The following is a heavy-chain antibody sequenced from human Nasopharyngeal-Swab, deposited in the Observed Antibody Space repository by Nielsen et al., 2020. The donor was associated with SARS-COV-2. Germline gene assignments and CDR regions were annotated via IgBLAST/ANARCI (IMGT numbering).Heavy chain of an antibody. Sequence: GESLKISCAASGFTFSSYWMSWVRQAPGKGLEWVANIKQDGSEKYYVDSVKGRFTISRDNAKNSLYLQMNSLRAEDTAVYYCARDGGAVAGRSLDYWGQGTLVTVSS. CDR3: ARDGGAVAGRSLDY. J-gene: IGHJ4*02. CDR1: GFTFSSYW. CDR2: IKQDGSEK. V-gene: IGHV3-7*01. D-gene: IGHD6-19*01.